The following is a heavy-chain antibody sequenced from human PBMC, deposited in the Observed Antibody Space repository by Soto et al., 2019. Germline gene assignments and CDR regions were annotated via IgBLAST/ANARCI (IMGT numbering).Heavy chain of an antibody. V-gene: IGHV1-2*02. CDR2: IDPKSGGT. Sequence: QLVQSGAEVKKPAASVRVSCKTSGPTFIAYYIHWVRQAPGQGLEWMGWIDPKSGGTTYEQKFLGRVTMTRDTSINTAYMDLNRLTSDDTAVYYCARVSVDVPEWGQGTLITVSS. CDR3: ARVSVDVPE. J-gene: IGHJ4*02. CDR1: GPTFIAYY. D-gene: IGHD5-12*01.